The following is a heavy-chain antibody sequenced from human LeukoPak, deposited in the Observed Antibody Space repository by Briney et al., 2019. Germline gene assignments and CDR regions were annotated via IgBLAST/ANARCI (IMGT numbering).Heavy chain of an antibody. CDR1: GFTFSSFA. CDR3: AKGSAVAGTYYFDY. J-gene: IGHJ4*02. Sequence: GGSLRLSCAASGFTFSSFAMSWVRQAPGKGLEWVSSIGGNHGGTYFADSVKGRFTISRDNSKNTLFLQMNSLRAEDTAVYYCAKGSAVAGTYYFDYWGQGTLVTVSS. CDR2: IGGNHGGT. V-gene: IGHV3-23*01. D-gene: IGHD6-19*01.